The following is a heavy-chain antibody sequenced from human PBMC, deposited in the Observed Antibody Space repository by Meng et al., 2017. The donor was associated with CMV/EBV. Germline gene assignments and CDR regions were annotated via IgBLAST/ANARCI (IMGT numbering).Heavy chain of an antibody. CDR1: GGSISSYY. Sequence: SETLSLTCTVSGGSISSYYWSWIRQPPGKGLEWIGYIYYSGSTNYNPSLKSRVTISVDTSKNQFSLKLSSVTAADTAVYYCAGELVVPAPIRDWYFDLWGRGTLVTVSS. D-gene: IGHD2-2*02. V-gene: IGHV4-59*01. CDR2: IYYSGST. CDR3: AGELVVPAPIRDWYFDL. J-gene: IGHJ2*01.